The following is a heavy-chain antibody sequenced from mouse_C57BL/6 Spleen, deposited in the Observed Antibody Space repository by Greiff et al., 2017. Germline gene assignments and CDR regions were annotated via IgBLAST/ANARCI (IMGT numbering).Heavy chain of an antibody. CDR3: ARITSEAY. V-gene: IGHV1-74*01. J-gene: IGHJ3*01. D-gene: IGHD1-1*01. CDR2: IDPSNSDT. CDR1: GYTFTNYW. Sequence: QVQLQQPGAELVKPGASVKVSCKASGYTFTNYWMHWVKQRPGQGLEWIGRIDPSNSDTKYKQKFKGKATLTVDTSSSTAYMQLSGLTSGDTAVCYCARITSEAYWGQGTLVTVSA.